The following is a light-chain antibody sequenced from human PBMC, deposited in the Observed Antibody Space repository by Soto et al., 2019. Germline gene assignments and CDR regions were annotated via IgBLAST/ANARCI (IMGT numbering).Light chain of an antibody. Sequence: QSVLTQPPSASGTPGQRVTISCSGSSSNIGRNNVYWYQQLPGMPPKLLICKNDQRPSGVPDRFSGSKSGTSASLAISGLRSDDEADYYCAAWDGSLSGWVFGGGTKVTVL. CDR2: KND. J-gene: IGLJ3*02. V-gene: IGLV1-47*01. CDR3: AAWDGSLSGWV. CDR1: SSNIGRNN.